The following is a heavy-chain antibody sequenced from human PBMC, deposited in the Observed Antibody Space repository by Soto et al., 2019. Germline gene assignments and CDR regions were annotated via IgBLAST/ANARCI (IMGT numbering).Heavy chain of an antibody. J-gene: IGHJ6*02. CDR2: ISAYNGNT. D-gene: IGHD2-15*01. Sequence: AAVKVSCKASGYTFTSYGISWVRQAPGQGLEWMGWISAYNGNTNYAQKLQGRVTMTTDTSTSTAYMELRSLRSDDTAVYYCASANRVAASYYYGMDVWGQGTTGTVSS. CDR1: GYTFTSYG. V-gene: IGHV1-18*01. CDR3: ASANRVAASYYYGMDV.